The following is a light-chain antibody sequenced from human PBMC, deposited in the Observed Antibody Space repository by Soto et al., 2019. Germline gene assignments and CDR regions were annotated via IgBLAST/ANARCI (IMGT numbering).Light chain of an antibody. V-gene: IGLV1-40*01. CDR1: SSNIGAGYD. CDR3: QSYDRSLRTYV. J-gene: IGLJ1*01. CDR2: GNS. Sequence: QSVLTQPASVSGAPGQRVTISYSGSSSNIGAGYDVNWYRQLPGTAPKLLIYGNSDRPSGVPDRFSGSKSGTSASLAITGLQAEDEADYFCQSYDRSLRTYVFGTGTKVTVL.